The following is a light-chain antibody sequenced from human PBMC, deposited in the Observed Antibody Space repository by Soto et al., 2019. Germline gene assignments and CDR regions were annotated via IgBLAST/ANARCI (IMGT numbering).Light chain of an antibody. CDR1: QSVSSNF. J-gene: IGKJ1*01. V-gene: IGKV3-20*01. Sequence: EIVVTQSPGTLSLSPGERATLSCRASQSVSSNFLAWCQQKPGQAPRLLIYGASSRATGIPDRFSGSGSGTDFTLTINRLEPEDFAVYYCQQYGSSPRTFGQGTKVEIK. CDR2: GAS. CDR3: QQYGSSPRT.